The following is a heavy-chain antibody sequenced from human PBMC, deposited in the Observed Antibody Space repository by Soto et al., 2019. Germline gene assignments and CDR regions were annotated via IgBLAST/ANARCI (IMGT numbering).Heavy chain of an antibody. J-gene: IGHJ4*02. V-gene: IGHV3-23*01. CDR3: AKDIGRSFGNGYYIDY. CDR1: GFNFSNYE. CDR2: VSGNGGTT. D-gene: IGHD3-3*01. Sequence: GGSLSLSCAASGFNFSNYEVSWLRQAPGSGLEVVSAVSGNGGTTYHADSVKGRFIISRDNTKSTVYLHMSGLSAEDTALYYCAKDIGRSFGNGYYIDYWGQGTQVTVSS.